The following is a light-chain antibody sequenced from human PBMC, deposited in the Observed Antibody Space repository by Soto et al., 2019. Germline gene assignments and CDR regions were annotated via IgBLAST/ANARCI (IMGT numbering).Light chain of an antibody. Sequence: DIQMTQSPSTLSASVGDRVTITCRASQSISSWLAWYQQIPGRAPEVLIYDASSLESGVPSRFSGSGSGTEFTLNISSQQPDDFATYYCQQYNSYPVTFGGGTKVEIK. J-gene: IGKJ4*01. CDR1: QSISSW. CDR3: QQYNSYPVT. V-gene: IGKV1-5*01. CDR2: DAS.